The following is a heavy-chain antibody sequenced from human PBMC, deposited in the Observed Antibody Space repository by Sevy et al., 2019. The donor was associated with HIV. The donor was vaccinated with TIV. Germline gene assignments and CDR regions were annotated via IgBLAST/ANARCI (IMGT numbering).Heavy chain of an antibody. D-gene: IGHD3-22*01. V-gene: IGHV4-34*01. CDR1: GGSFSGYY. CDR3: ARGTYYYDSSGYSAFYYYYYGMDV. CDR2: INHSGST. Sequence: SETLSLTCAVYGGSFSGYYWSWIRQPPGKGLEWIGEINHSGSTNYNPSLKSRATISVDTSKNQFSLKLSSVTAADTAVYYCARGTYYYDSSGYSAFYYYYYGMDVWGQGTTVTVSS. J-gene: IGHJ6*02.